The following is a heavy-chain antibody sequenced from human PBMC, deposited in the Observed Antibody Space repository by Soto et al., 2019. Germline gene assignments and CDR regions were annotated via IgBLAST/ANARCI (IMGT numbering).Heavy chain of an antibody. D-gene: IGHD3-3*01. CDR1: GGSISSGGYS. CDR3: ARSTIFGEMATIGYAFDI. CDR2: IYHSGST. Sequence: SETLSLTCAVSGGSISSGGYSWSWIRQPPGKGLEWIGYIYHSGSTYYNPSLKSRVTISVDRSKNQFSLKLSSVTAADTAVYYCARSTIFGEMATIGYAFDIWGQGTMVTVSS. V-gene: IGHV4-30-2*01. J-gene: IGHJ3*02.